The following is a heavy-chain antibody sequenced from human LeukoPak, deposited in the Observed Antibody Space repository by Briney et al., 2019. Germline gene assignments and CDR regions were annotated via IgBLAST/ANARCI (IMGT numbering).Heavy chain of an antibody. V-gene: IGHV4-38-2*02. J-gene: IGHJ5*02. D-gene: IGHD3-10*01. CDR3: ARDWGFGDSEDWFDP. CDR2: VHHTGST. CDR1: GGSISRGYY. Sequence: SQTLSLTCTVSGGSISRGYYWGWIRQPPGKGLEWIGSVHHTGSTYYNPSLRSRVSISVDKSTNHISLEVTSVTAADTAVYYCARDWGFGDSEDWFDPWGQGTLVTVSS.